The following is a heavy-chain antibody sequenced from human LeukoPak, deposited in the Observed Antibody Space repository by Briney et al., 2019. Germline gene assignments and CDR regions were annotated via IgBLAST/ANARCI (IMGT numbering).Heavy chain of an antibody. Sequence: GGSLRLSCAASGFTFSSYSMNWVRQAPGKGLEWVSYISSSGSYIYYADSVKGRFTISRDNAKNSLYLQMNSLRAEDTAVYYCARDLARRGFSHGWTYWGQGTLVTVSS. CDR2: ISSSGSYI. D-gene: IGHD5-18*01. J-gene: IGHJ4*02. CDR1: GFTFSSYS. V-gene: IGHV3-21*01. CDR3: ARDLARRGFSHGWTY.